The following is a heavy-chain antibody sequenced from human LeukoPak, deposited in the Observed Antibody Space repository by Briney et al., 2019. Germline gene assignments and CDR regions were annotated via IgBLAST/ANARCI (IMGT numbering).Heavy chain of an antibody. V-gene: IGHV4-39*01. CDR1: GGSISSNNYY. CDR2: IYYSGST. CDR3: ARHEGRNRGNMVIVPAAIIN. D-gene: IGHD2-2*02. Sequence: SETLSLTCTVSGGSISSNNYYWGWIRQPPGKGLEWIGNIYYSGSTYYNSSLKSRVTISVDTSKNQFSLKLTSVTAADTAVYYCARHEGRNRGNMVIVPAAIINWGQGTLVTVSS. J-gene: IGHJ4*02.